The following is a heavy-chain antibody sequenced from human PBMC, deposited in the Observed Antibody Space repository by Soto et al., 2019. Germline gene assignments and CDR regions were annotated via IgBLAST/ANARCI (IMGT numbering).Heavy chain of an antibody. Sequence: ASVKVSCKASGGTFSSYAISWVRQAPGQGLEWMGGIIPIFGTANYAQKFQGRVTITADESTSTAYMELSSLRSEDTAVYYCAREVAYSSSSGVVDYWGQGTLVTVSS. V-gene: IGHV1-69*13. J-gene: IGHJ4*02. CDR2: IIPIFGTA. CDR1: GGTFSSYA. CDR3: AREVAYSSSSGVVDY. D-gene: IGHD6-6*01.